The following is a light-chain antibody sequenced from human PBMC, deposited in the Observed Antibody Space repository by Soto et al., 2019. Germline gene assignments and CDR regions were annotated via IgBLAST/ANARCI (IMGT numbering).Light chain of an antibody. Sequence: QSVLAQPPSASGSPGQSVAISCTGTSSHVGAYNYVSWYHQHPGKAPNLMLSEVNNRPSGLPDRLSGSKSGSAAYLPAAGLQAEDEADYYCSPYAGSSNVFGTGTKVTVL. CDR2: EVN. V-gene: IGLV2-8*01. J-gene: IGLJ1*01. CDR1: SSHVGAYNY. CDR3: SPYAGSSNV.